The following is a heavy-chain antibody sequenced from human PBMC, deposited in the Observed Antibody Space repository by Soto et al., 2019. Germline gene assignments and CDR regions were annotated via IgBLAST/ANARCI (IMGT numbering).Heavy chain of an antibody. D-gene: IGHD1-26*01. J-gene: IGHJ6*02. CDR1: GLNFSSYA. CDR3: AKSLVLGYSGSHPSTDV. CDR2: ISGSGGST. Sequence: PGRPLRLPCAASGLNFSSYAMRWVRQDQGKGLEWVSAISGSGGSTYYADSVKGRFTISKDNSKNTLYLQMNTLRVEDTAVYYCAKSLVLGYSGSHPSTDVWGQGTTVTVSS. V-gene: IGHV3-23*01.